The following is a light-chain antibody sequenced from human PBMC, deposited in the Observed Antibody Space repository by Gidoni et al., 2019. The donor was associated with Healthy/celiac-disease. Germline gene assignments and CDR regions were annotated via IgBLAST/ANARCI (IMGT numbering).Light chain of an antibody. Sequence: EIVLTQSPGTLSLSPGERATLSCRASQRVSSSYLAWYQQKPGQAPRLLIYGASSRATGIPDRFSGSGSGTDFTLTISRLEPEDFAVYYCQQYGSSPPEITFXPXTKVDIK. CDR1: QRVSSSY. CDR3: QQYGSSPPEIT. CDR2: GAS. V-gene: IGKV3-20*01. J-gene: IGKJ3*01.